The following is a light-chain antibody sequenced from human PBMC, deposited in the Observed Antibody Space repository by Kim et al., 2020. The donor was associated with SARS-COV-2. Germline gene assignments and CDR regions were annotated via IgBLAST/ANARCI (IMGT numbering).Light chain of an antibody. CDR2: GNS. CDR1: SSNIGAGYD. V-gene: IGLV1-40*01. Sequence: VLTQPPSVSGAPGQRVTISCTGSSSNIGAGYDVHWYQQLPGTAPKVLIYGNSNRPSGVPDRFSGSKSGTSASLAITGLQAEDEADYYCQSYDSSLSGSVVFGGGTQLTVL. J-gene: IGLJ2*01. CDR3: QSYDSSLSGSVV.